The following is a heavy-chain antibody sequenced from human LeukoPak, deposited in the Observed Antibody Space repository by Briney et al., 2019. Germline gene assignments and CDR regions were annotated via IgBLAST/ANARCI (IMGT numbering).Heavy chain of an antibody. CDR2: IIPILATA. CDR3: ATSPTSDSPGH. CDR1: GGTFSTYA. V-gene: IGHV1-69*13. J-gene: IGHJ4*02. D-gene: IGHD2-21*02. Sequence: SVKVSCKASGGTFSTYAISWVRQAPGQGLGWMGGIIPILATANYAQKFQGRVTITADESTSTAYMELSSLRSEDTAVYYCATSPTSDSPGHWGQGTLVTVSS.